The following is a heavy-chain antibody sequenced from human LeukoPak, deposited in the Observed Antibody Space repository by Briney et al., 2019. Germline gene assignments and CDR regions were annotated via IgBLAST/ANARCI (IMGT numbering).Heavy chain of an antibody. CDR3: ARGKGSIAARLDAFDI. J-gene: IGHJ3*02. V-gene: IGHV4-61*02. D-gene: IGHD6-6*01. CDR2: IYTSGST. Sequence: SETLSLTCTVSGGSISSGSYYWSWIRQPAGKGLEWIGRIYTSGSTNYNPSLKSRVTISVDTSKNQFSLKLSSVTAADTAVYYCARGKGSIAARLDAFDIWGQGTIVTVSS. CDR1: GGSISSGSYY.